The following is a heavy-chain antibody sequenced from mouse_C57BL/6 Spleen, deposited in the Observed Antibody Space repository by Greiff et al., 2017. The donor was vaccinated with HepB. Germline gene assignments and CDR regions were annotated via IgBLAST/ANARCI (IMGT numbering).Heavy chain of an antibody. V-gene: IGHV1-52*01. CDR2: IDPSDSET. CDR3: ARDYGSPYYFDY. CDR1: GYTFTSYW. D-gene: IGHD1-1*01. J-gene: IGHJ2*01. Sequence: VQLQQPGAELVRPGSSVKLSCKASGYTFTSYWMHWVKQRPIQGLEWIGNIDPSDSETHYNQKFKDKATLTVDKSSSTAYMQLSSLTSEDSAVYYGARDYGSPYYFDYWGQGTTLTVSS.